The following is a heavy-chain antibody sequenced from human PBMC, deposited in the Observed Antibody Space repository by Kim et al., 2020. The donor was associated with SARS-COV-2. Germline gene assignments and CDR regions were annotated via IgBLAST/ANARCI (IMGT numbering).Heavy chain of an antibody. D-gene: IGHD3-3*01. J-gene: IGHJ4*02. CDR3: TREYYDFWSGAQSYYFDY. CDR1: GFTFGDYA. CDR2: IRRKAYGGTT. V-gene: IGHV3-49*04. Sequence: GGSLRLSCTASGFTFGDYAMSWVRQAPGKGLEWVGFIRRKAYGGTTEYAASVKGRFTISRNDSKSIAYLQMNSLKTEDTAVYYCTREYYDFWSGAQSYYFDYWGQGTLVTVSS.